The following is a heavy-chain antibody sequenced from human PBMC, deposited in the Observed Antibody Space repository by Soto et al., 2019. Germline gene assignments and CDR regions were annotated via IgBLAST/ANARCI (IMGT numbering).Heavy chain of an antibody. J-gene: IGHJ4*02. CDR2: ISYDGSNK. V-gene: IGHV3-30*18. CDR3: AKVDTAMAFDY. CDR1: GFTFSSYG. D-gene: IGHD5-18*01. Sequence: QVQLVESGGGVVQPGRSLRLSCAASGFTFSSYGMHWVRQAPGKGLEWVAVISYDGSNKYYADSVKGRFTISRDNSKNTLYLQMNSLRAEDTAVYYCAKVDTAMAFDYWGQGTLVTVSS.